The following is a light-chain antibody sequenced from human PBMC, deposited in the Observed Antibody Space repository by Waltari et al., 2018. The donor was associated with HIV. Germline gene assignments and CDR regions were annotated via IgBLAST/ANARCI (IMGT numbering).Light chain of an antibody. CDR3: QQSFSGFS. CDR1: HNISGF. J-gene: IGKJ3*01. V-gene: IGKV1-39*01. CDR2: ATS. Sequence: IQLTQSPSSLSAYLADNVTITCRPSHNISGFLNWYQQKPGKAPKLLVFATSSLQSGVPSRFKGSASGMDFSLTINSLHPEDFATYYCQQSFSGFSFGPGT.